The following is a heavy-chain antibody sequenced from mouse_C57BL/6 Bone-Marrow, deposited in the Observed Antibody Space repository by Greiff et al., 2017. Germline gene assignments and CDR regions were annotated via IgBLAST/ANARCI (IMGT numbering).Heavy chain of an antibody. V-gene: IGHV1-15*01. CDR2: IDPETGGT. CDR1: GYTFTDYE. CDR3: TRWLLLRWVFAY. J-gene: IGHJ3*01. Sequence: QVQLKESGAELVRPGASVTLSCKASGYTFTDYEMHWVKQTPVHGLEWIGAIDPETGGTAYNQKFKGKATLTADKSSSTAYMELRSLTSEDSAVYYCTRWLLLRWVFAYWGQGTLVTVSA. D-gene: IGHD1-1*01.